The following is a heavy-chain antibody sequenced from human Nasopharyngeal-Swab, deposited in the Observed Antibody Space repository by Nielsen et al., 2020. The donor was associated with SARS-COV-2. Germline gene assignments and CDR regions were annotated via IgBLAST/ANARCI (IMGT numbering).Heavy chain of an antibody. J-gene: IGHJ5*02. V-gene: IGHV4-34*01. Sequence: SETLSLTCAVYGGSCSGYSWSWIRQPPGKGLEWIGEINHSGSTNYNPSLKSRVTISVDTSKNQFSLKLSSVSVADTAVYYCARARRPSSMVRHRLNWFDPWGQGTLVTVSS. D-gene: IGHD3-10*01. CDR1: GGSCSGYS. CDR3: ARARRPSSMVRHRLNWFDP. CDR2: INHSGST.